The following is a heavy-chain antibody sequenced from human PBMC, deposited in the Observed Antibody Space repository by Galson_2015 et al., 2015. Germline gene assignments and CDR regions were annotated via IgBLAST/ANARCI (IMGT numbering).Heavy chain of an antibody. CDR3: AKGGYCSSTSCPMTYYYYGMDV. V-gene: IGHV3-23*01. Sequence: SLRLSCAASGFTFSSYAMSWVRQAPGKGLEWVSAISGSGGSTYYADSVKGRFTISRDNSKNTLYLQMNSLRAEDTAVYYCAKGGYCSSTSCPMTYYYYGMDVWGQGTTVTVSS. J-gene: IGHJ6*02. CDR1: GFTFSSYA. CDR2: ISGSGGST. D-gene: IGHD2-2*01.